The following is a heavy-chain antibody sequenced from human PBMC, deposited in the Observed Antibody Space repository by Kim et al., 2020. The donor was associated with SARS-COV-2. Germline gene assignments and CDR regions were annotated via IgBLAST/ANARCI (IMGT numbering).Heavy chain of an antibody. V-gene: IGHV4-39*07. D-gene: IGHD2-15*01. Sequence: SETLSLTCTVSNGSISSTSYYWGWVRQPPGKGLEWIGSIYYSGTIYYNPSLKSRVIISVDTSKNQFSLKMRSVTAADTAVYYCARVSHSYTTVADGTGFDPWGQGTLVTVSS. CDR3: ARVSHSYTTVADGTGFDP. CDR1: NGSISSTSYY. CDR2: IYYSGTI. J-gene: IGHJ5*02.